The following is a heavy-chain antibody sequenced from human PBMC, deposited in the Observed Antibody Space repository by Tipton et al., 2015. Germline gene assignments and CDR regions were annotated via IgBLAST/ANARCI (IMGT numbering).Heavy chain of an antibody. D-gene: IGHD4-11*01. CDR3: ARGRSTVNNAVEGYWFDP. CDR1: GGSFSDYY. V-gene: IGHV4-34*01. J-gene: IGHJ5*02. Sequence: TLSLTCAVYGGSFSDYYWHWIRQPPGKGLEWIGEVNHSGSTNYNPSLKSRVTISRDTSKNQFSLKLTSVTAADTAVYYCARGRSTVNNAVEGYWFDPWGQGTLVTVSS. CDR2: VNHSGST.